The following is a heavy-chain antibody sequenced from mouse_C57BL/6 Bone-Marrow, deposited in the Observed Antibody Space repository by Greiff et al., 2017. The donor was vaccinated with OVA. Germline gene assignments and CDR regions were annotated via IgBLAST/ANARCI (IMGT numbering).Heavy chain of an antibody. CDR2: ISSGGSYT. CDR3: ARRGTGTNFDY. D-gene: IGHD4-1*01. J-gene: IGHJ2*01. Sequence: EVQGVESGGDLVKPGGSLKLSCAASGFTFSSYGMSWVRQTPDKRLEWVATISSGGSYTYYPDSVKGRFTISRDNAKNTLYLQMSSLKSEDTAMYYCARRGTGTNFDYWGQGTTRTVSS. V-gene: IGHV5-6*01. CDR1: GFTFSSYG.